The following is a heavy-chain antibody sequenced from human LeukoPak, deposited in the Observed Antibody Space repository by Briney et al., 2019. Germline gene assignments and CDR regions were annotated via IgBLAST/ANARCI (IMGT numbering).Heavy chain of an antibody. V-gene: IGHV3-23*01. J-gene: IGHJ4*02. CDR1: GFTISCYA. Sequence: GGSLRLSCAASGFTISCYAMSWVRLAPGKGLEWVSGISGCGGSTHYADPVKGRFTISRDNSKNTLYLQMNSLRGEDTAEYYCAKDLPSNMAVASYYFDYWGQGTLVTVSS. D-gene: IGHD6-19*01. CDR2: ISGCGGST. CDR3: AKDLPSNMAVASYYFDY.